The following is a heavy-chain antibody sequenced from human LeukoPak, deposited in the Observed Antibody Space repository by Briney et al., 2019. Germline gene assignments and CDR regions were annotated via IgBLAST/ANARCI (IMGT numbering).Heavy chain of an antibody. J-gene: IGHJ4*02. Sequence: PGGSLRLSCAASGFTFSSHAMHWVRQAPGKGLEWVAVIGHDGREKYYTDSMKGRFIISRDNSYNTLYLQMNSLTTEDTGVYYCARVLTNDDLLNWGQGTLVTVSS. D-gene: IGHD2-8*01. V-gene: IGHV3-30*04. CDR2: IGHDGREK. CDR3: ARVLTNDDLLN. CDR1: GFTFSSHA.